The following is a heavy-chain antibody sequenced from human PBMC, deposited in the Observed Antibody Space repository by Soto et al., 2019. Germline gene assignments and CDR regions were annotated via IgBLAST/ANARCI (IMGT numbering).Heavy chain of an antibody. J-gene: IGHJ5*02. CDR2: IYYSGST. CDR1: GGSISSGGYY. Sequence: QVKLQESGPGLVKPSQTLSLTCTFSGGSISSGGYYWSWIRQHPGKGLEWIGYIYYSGSTYYNPSLKSRVTRSVDTSKNQFSLKLSSVTAADTAVYYCARAAHYSSPFRWFDPWGQGTLVTVSS. V-gene: IGHV4-31*03. D-gene: IGHD6-13*01. CDR3: ARAAHYSSPFRWFDP.